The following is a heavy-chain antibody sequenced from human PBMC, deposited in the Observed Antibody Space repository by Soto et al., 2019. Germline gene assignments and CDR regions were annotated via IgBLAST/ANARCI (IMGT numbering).Heavy chain of an antibody. J-gene: IGHJ6*02. CDR3: TQLDYYYYYGMDV. CDR1: GFTFSGSA. Sequence: EVQLVESGGGLVQPGGSLKLSCAASGFTFSGSAMHWVRQASGKGLEWVGRIRSKANSYATAYAASVKGRFTISRDDSKNTAYLQMNSLKTEDTAVYYCTQLDYYYYYGMDVWGQGTTVTVSS. D-gene: IGHD5-18*01. CDR2: IRSKANSYAT. V-gene: IGHV3-73*02.